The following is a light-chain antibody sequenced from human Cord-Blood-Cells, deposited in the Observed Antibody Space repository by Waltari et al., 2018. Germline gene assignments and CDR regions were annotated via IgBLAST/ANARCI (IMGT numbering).Light chain of an antibody. J-gene: IGLJ3*02. CDR3: QSYDSSLSGWV. CDR2: GNG. V-gene: IGLV1-40*01. CDR1: SSNIGAGYD. Sequence: QSVLTQPPSVSGAPGQRVTISCTGSSSNIGAGYDVHWYQQLPGTAPKLLIYGNGHRPSGVPDRVSGSKSGTSASLAITGLQAEDEADYYCQSYDSSLSGWVFGGGTKLTVL.